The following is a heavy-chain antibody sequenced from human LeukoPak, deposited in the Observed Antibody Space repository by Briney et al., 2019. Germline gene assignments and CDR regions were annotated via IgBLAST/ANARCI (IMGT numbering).Heavy chain of an antibody. CDR1: GGTFSSYA. Sequence: SVKVSCKASGGTFSSYAISWVRQAPGQGLEWMGRIIPILGIANYAQKFQGRVTITADKSTSTAYMELSSLRSEDTAVYYCARDYDILAGLLAYYGKDVWGQGTTVTVSS. CDR2: IIPILGIA. J-gene: IGHJ6*02. D-gene: IGHD3-9*01. V-gene: IGHV1-69*04. CDR3: ARDYDILAGLLAYYGKDV.